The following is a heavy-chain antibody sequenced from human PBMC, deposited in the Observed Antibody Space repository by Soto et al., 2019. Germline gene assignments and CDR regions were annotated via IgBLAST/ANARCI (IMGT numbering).Heavy chain of an antibody. Sequence: SEILSLTCAVYGGSFSGYYWSWIRQPPGKGLEWIGEINHSGSTNYNPSLKSRVTISVDTSKNQFSLKLSSVTAADTAVYYCARSPLRITIFGVVMKANWFDPWGQGTLVTVSS. CDR3: ARSPLRITIFGVVMKANWFDP. J-gene: IGHJ5*02. CDR2: INHSGST. D-gene: IGHD3-3*01. CDR1: GGSFSGYY. V-gene: IGHV4-34*01.